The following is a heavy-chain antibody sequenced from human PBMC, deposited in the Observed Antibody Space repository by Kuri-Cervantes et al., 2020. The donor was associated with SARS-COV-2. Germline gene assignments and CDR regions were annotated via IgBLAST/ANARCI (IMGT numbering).Heavy chain of an antibody. CDR2: ISYDGSNK. D-gene: IGHD1-1*01. J-gene: IGHJ4*02. Sequence: GESLKISCAAPGFTFSSYGMHWVRQAPGKGLEWVAVISYDGSNKYYADSVKGRFTISRDNSKNTLYLQMNSLRAEDTAVYYCVRDGDHWNFDYWGQGTLVTVSS. V-gene: IGHV3-30*03. CDR1: GFTFSSYG. CDR3: VRDGDHWNFDY.